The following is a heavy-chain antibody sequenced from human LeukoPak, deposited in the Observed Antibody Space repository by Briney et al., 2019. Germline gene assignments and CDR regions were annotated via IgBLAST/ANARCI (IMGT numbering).Heavy chain of an antibody. J-gene: IGHJ4*02. V-gene: IGHV3-11*01. CDR1: GFTFSDYY. Sequence: GGSLRLSCAASGFTFSDYYMSWIRQAPGKGLEWVSYISGGGNYINYADFVKGRFTISRDNAKNSLYLQMNSLRAEDTAVYYCATGSQIREVDYWGQGTLVTVSS. CDR3: ATGSQIREVDY. CDR2: ISGGGNYI. D-gene: IGHD3-10*01.